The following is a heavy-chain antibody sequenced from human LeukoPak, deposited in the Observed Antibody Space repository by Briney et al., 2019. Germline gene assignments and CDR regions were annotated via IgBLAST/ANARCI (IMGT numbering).Heavy chain of an antibody. CDR1: GGTFSSYA. D-gene: IGHD6-19*01. CDR2: IIPIFGTA. CDR3: ARAIAVAGKGGWFDP. J-gene: IGHJ5*02. Sequence: ASVKVSCKASGGTFSSYAISWVRQAPGQGLEWMGGIIPIFGTANYAQKLQGRVTITTDESTSTACMELSSLRSEDTAVYYCARAIAVAGKGGWFDPWGQGTLVTVSS. V-gene: IGHV1-69*05.